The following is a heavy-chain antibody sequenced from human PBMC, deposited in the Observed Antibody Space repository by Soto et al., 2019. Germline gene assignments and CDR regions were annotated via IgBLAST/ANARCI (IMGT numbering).Heavy chain of an antibody. CDR2: INPSGGST. D-gene: IGHD3-10*01. CDR1: GYTFTSYY. J-gene: IGHJ6*03. CDR3: ARDGRPEDYYGSVYYYYYYYMDV. Sequence: GASVKVSCKASGYTFTSYYMHWVRQAPGQGLEWMGIINPSGGSTSYAQKFQGRVTMTRDTSTSTVYMELSSLRSEDTAVYYCARDGRPEDYYGSVYYYYYYYMDVWGKGTTVTVSS. V-gene: IGHV1-46*03.